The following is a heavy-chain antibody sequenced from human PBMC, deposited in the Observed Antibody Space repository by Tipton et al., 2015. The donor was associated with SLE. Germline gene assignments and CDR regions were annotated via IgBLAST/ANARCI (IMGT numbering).Heavy chain of an antibody. CDR3: AKEPTAPRWGFDY. J-gene: IGHJ4*02. D-gene: IGHD7-27*01. CDR2: ISGDSHNT. CDR1: RLIFTNYA. Sequence: SLRLSCTSTRLIFTNYAMGWVRQAPGKGLEWVSTISGDSHNTYYAESVKGRFTVSRDSSMNTLYLQMNSLRADDTAIYYCAKEPTAPRWGFDYWGRGELVTVSS. V-gene: IGHV3-23*01.